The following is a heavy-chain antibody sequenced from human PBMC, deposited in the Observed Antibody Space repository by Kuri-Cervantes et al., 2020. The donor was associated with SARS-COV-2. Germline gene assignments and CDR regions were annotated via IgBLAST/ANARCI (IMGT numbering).Heavy chain of an antibody. D-gene: IGHD6-19*01. CDR2: IYHSGST. V-gene: IGHV4-38-2*02. Sequence: SETLSLTCTVSGYSISSGYYWGWIRQPPGKGLEWIGSIYHSGSTYYNPSLKSRVTISVDTSKNQFSLKLSSVTAADTAVYYCARDTARGSGWYKEDYWGQGTLVTVSS. CDR3: ARDTARGSGWYKEDY. J-gene: IGHJ4*02. CDR1: GYSISSGYY.